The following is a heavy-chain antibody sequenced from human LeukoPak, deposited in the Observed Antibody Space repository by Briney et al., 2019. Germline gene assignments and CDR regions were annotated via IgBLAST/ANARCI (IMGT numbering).Heavy chain of an antibody. CDR1: GXSISSYY. D-gene: IGHD3-10*01. CDR3: ARQTGYFRY. Sequence: PSETLSLTCTVSGXSISSYYWSWIRQPPGKGLEWIGYIYYSGSTNYNPSLKSRLTISVDTSKNQFSLKLNSVTAADTAVYYCARQTGYFRYWGQGTLVAVSS. V-gene: IGHV4-59*08. J-gene: IGHJ1*01. CDR2: IYYSGST.